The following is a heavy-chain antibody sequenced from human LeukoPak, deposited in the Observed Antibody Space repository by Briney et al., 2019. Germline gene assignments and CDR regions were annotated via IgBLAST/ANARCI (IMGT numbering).Heavy chain of an antibody. CDR2: ISSTSTYM. D-gene: IGHD4-17*01. Sequence: PGGSLRLSCSASGFDLSPYTMNWVRQAPGKRPEWVASISSTSTYMYYGDSLKGRFTISRDNAKNTLYLQLDSLRAEDTATYYCARRVTTFLSWGQGTLVIVSS. J-gene: IGHJ4*02. CDR3: ARRVTTFLS. V-gene: IGHV3-21*01. CDR1: GFDLSPYT.